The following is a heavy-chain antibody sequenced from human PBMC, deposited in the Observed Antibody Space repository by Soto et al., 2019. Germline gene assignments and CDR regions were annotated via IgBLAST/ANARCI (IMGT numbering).Heavy chain of an antibody. CDR1: GFTFDNYA. V-gene: IGHV3-9*01. CDR3: AKDWELGSWSVN. CDR2: ISWNSGSI. J-gene: IGHJ3*01. D-gene: IGHD1-26*01. Sequence: EVQLVESGGGLVQPGRSLRLSCAASGFTFDNYAMHWVRQAPGKGLEWVSGISWNSGSIGYADSVKGRFTISRDNAKNSLYLQMNSLRAEDTALYYCAKDWELGSWSVNWGRGTMVIVGS.